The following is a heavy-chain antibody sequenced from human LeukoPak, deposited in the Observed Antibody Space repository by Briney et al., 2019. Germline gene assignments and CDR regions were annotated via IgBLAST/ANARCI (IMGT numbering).Heavy chain of an antibody. CDR2: ISGSGGSA. CDR3: AKDLYDSNGYYPPTYFDY. V-gene: IGHV3-23*01. D-gene: IGHD3-22*01. J-gene: IGHJ4*02. Sequence: GGSLRLSCAASGFTFSSYAMSWVRQAPGKGLEWVSAISGSGGSAYYADSVKGRFTISRDNSKNTLYPQMNSLRAEDTAVYYCAKDLYDSNGYYPPTYFDYWGQGTLVTVSS. CDR1: GFTFSSYA.